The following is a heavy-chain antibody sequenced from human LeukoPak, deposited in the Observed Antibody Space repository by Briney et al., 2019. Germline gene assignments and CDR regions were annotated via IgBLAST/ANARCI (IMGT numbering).Heavy chain of an antibody. V-gene: IGHV1-2*02. D-gene: IGHD4-17*01. J-gene: IGHJ3*02. Sequence: ASVKVSCKASGYTFTGYYMHWVRQAPGQGLEWMGWINPNSGGTNYAQKFQGRVTMTRDTSISTAYMELSRLRSDDTAVYYCARELVTTSSDAFDIWGQGTMVTVSS. CDR2: INPNSGGT. CDR3: ARELVTTSSDAFDI. CDR1: GYTFTGYY.